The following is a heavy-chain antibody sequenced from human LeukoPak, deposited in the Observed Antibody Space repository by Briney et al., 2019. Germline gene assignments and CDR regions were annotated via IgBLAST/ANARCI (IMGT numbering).Heavy chain of an antibody. J-gene: IGHJ4*02. Sequence: SETLSLTCTVSGDSISSGGHYWNWLRQRPGKGLEWIGYIFYTGSTYYNPSLKSRVTISVDTSKNQFSLRLSSVTAADTAVYYCARSPGIWNEYGRLEYWGQGALVTVSS. CDR2: IFYTGST. D-gene: IGHD1-1*01. V-gene: IGHV4-31*03. CDR3: ARSPGIWNEYGRLEY. CDR1: GDSISSGGHY.